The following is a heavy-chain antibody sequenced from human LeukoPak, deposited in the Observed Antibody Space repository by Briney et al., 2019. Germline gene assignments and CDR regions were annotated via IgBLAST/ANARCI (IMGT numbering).Heavy chain of an antibody. CDR3: ARAPTVLVGYCSSSSCQADY. CDR2: ISSSGSTI. V-gene: IGHV3-11*01. D-gene: IGHD2-2*01. CDR1: GFTFSDYY. J-gene: IGHJ4*02. Sequence: GGSLRLSCAASGFTFSDYYMSWIRQAPGKGLEWVSYISSSGSTIYYADSVKGRFTISRDNAKNSLYLQMNSLRAEDTAVYYCARAPTVLVGYCSSSSCQADYWGQGTLVTVSS.